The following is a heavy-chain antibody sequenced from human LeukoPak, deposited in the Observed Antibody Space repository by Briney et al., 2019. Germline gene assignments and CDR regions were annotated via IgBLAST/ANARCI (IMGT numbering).Heavy chain of an antibody. Sequence: GASVKVSCKASGYTFTSYGISWVRQAPGQGLEWMGWISAYNGNTNYAQKLQGRVTMTTDTSTSTAYMELRSLGSDDTAVYYCARVDWGDPSEHGLWFGELLKENYYYYYMDVWGKGTTVTVSS. CDR1: GYTFTSYG. J-gene: IGHJ6*03. CDR2: ISAYNGNT. V-gene: IGHV1-18*01. D-gene: IGHD3-10*01. CDR3: ARVDWGDPSEHGLWFGELLKENYYYYYMDV.